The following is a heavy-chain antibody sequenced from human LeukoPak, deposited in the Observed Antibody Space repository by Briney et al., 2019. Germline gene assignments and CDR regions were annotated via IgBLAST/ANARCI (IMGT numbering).Heavy chain of an antibody. Sequence: GASVKVSCKVSGYTLTELSMHWVRQAPGKGLEWMGGFDPEDGETIYAQKFQGRVTMTEDTSTDTAYMELSSLRSEDTAAYYCATLLYGSGSYYNVDYFDYWGQGTLVTVSS. J-gene: IGHJ4*02. CDR2: FDPEDGET. CDR3: ATLLYGSGSYYNVDYFDY. D-gene: IGHD3-10*01. V-gene: IGHV1-24*01. CDR1: GYTLTELS.